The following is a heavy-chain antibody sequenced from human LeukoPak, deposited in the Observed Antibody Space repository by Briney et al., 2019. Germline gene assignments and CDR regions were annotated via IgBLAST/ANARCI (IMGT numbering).Heavy chain of an antibody. V-gene: IGHV4-59*08. Sequence: SETLPLTCTVSGGSISSYCWSWIRQPPGKGLEWIGSICYSGSTNYNPSLKSRVTVSLATSKNQFSLKLNSVPATDTAVNSCARRVVESAATTERNWFDPWGQGTLVTVSS. CDR3: ARRVVESAATTERNWFDP. CDR1: GGSISSYC. D-gene: IGHD4-11*01. J-gene: IGHJ5*02. CDR2: ICYSGST.